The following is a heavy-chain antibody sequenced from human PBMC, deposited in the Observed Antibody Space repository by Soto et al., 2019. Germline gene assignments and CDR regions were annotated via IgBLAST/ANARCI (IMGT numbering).Heavy chain of an antibody. CDR1: GFTFSSYG. J-gene: IGHJ1*01. Sequence: QVQLVESGGGVVQPGRSLRLSCAASGFTFSSYGMHWVRQAPGKGLVWVAVISYDGSNKYYADSVKGRFTISRDNSKNTLYRQMNSLRAEDTAVYYCAKESMSSSGAEYFQHWGQGTLVTVSS. CDR3: AKESMSSSGAEYFQH. CDR2: ISYDGSNK. D-gene: IGHD6-13*01. V-gene: IGHV3-30*18.